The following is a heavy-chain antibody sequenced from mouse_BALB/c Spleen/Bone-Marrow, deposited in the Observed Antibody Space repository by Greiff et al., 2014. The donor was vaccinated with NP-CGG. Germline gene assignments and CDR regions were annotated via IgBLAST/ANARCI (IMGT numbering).Heavy chain of an antibody. Sequence: VKLMESGAELVRPGSSVKISCKASGYAFSSYWMNWVKQRPGQGLEWIGQIYPGDGDTNYSGEFKGKATLIADESSSTAYMQLSSLTSEDSAVYFCAFGNYDFDYWGQGTTLTVSS. CDR2: IYPGDGDT. V-gene: IGHV1-80*01. J-gene: IGHJ2*01. CDR1: GYAFSSYW. CDR3: AFGNYDFDY. D-gene: IGHD2-1*01.